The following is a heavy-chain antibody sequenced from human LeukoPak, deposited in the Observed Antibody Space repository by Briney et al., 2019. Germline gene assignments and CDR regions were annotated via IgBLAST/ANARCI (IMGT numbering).Heavy chain of an antibody. V-gene: IGHV3-23*01. CDR1: GFTFRSHG. J-gene: IGHJ4*02. CDR3: AKDDAWLQYGN. D-gene: IGHD5-24*01. CDR2: ISPNGVIT. Sequence: GGSLRLSCVASGFTFRSHGMNWVRQAPGEGLEWVSGISPNGVITYYADSVKGRFTISRDNSKGTVYLQMNSLRPEDTAVYYCAKDDAWLQYGNWGRGTLVTVSS.